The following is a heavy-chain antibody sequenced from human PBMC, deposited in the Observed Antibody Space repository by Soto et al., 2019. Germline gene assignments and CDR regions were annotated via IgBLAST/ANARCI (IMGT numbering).Heavy chain of an antibody. Sequence: QVQLQESGPGLVKPSQTLSLTCTVSGGSISSGDYYWSWIRQPPGKGLEWIGYIYYSGSTYYNPSLQSRVTISVDTSKNQFSLKLSSVTAADTAVYYCAAPLSLPEYYYDSSGSDAFDIWGQGTMVTVSS. J-gene: IGHJ3*02. CDR1: GGSISSGDYY. V-gene: IGHV4-30-4*01. D-gene: IGHD3-22*01. CDR3: AAPLSLPEYYYDSSGSDAFDI. CDR2: IYYSGST.